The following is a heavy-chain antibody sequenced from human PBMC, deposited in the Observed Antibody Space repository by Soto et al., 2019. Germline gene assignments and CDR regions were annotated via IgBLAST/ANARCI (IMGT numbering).Heavy chain of an antibody. V-gene: IGHV4-34*01. Sequence: SETLSLTCAVYGGSFSGYYWSWIRQPPGKGLEWIGEINHSGSTNYNPSLKSRVTISVDTSKNQFSLKLSSVTAADTAVYYCARGRLGATYWFDPWGQGTLVTVSS. CDR3: ARGRLGATYWFDP. CDR1: GGSFSGYY. D-gene: IGHD1-26*01. CDR2: INHSGST. J-gene: IGHJ5*02.